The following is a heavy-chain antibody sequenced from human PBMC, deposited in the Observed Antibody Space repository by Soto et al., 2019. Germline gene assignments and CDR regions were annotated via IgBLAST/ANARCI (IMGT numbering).Heavy chain of an antibody. CDR2: LYVDGSP. CDR3: ARSRGRHQYYFDF. J-gene: IGHJ4*02. D-gene: IGHD3-10*01. Sequence: VQLVESGGGVIQPGGSLRLSCAASGFNISTNYMTWVRQAPGKGLEWVSVLYVDGSPYYADSVKGRFVISRDSSKNTVFLQLSSLRADATALYYCARSRGRHQYYFDFWGRGTPVTVSS. CDR1: GFNISTNY. V-gene: IGHV3-53*01.